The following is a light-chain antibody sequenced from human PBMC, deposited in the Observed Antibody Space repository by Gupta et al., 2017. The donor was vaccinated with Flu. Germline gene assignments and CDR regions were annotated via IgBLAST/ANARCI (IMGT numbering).Light chain of an antibody. J-gene: IGLJ1*01. CDR1: SSDVGSYNL. CDR3: CSYADSGTFV. CDR2: EVI. Sequence: QSALTQPASVSGSPGQSITISCTGTSSDVGSYNLVSWYQQHPGKAPQLIIYEVIKRPSGISNRFSGSKSGNTASLTISGLQPEDEADYFCCSYADSGTFVFGTETKVTVL. V-gene: IGLV2-23*02.